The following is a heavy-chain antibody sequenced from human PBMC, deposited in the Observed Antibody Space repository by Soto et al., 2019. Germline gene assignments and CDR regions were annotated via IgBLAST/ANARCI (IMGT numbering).Heavy chain of an antibody. CDR1: GGSISSGGYY. Sequence: PSETLSLTCTVSGGSISSGGYYWSWIRQHPEKGLEWIGYIYYSGSTYYNPSLKSRVTISVDTSKNQFSLKLSSVTAADTAVYYCAQRNYGSSGYAWFDPWGQGTLVTVSS. V-gene: IGHV4-31*03. CDR3: AQRNYGSSGYAWFDP. D-gene: IGHD3-22*01. CDR2: IYYSGST. J-gene: IGHJ5*02.